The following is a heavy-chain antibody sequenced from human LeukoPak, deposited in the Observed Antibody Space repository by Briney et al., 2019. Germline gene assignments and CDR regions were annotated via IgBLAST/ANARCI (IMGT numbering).Heavy chain of an antibody. V-gene: IGHV3-30-3*01. Sequence: GGSLRLSCAASGFTFSSYAMHRVRQAPGKGLEWVAVISYDGSNKYYADSVKGRFTISRDNSKNTLYLQMNSLRAEDTAVYYCARGPDTAMVPPYYFDYWGQGTLVTVSS. J-gene: IGHJ4*02. CDR2: ISYDGSNK. CDR3: ARGPDTAMVPPYYFDY. D-gene: IGHD5-18*01. CDR1: GFTFSSYA.